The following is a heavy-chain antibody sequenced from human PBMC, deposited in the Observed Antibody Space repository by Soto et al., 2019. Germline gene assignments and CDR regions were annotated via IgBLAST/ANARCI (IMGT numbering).Heavy chain of an antibody. CDR2: IYPSDSYT. CDR3: ERRTYDSSGYPSGFDY. Sequence: EVQLVQSGAEVKKPGESLRISGNGSGYRFNCYLISWVRQMPGKGLEGMGRIYPSDSYTNYSPSFQGHVTISADKSISIAYLQWGSVKASDTAMYYCERRTYDSSGYPSGFDYWGQGTLVTVSS. J-gene: IGHJ4*02. V-gene: IGHV5-10-1*01. CDR1: GYRFNCYL. D-gene: IGHD3-22*01.